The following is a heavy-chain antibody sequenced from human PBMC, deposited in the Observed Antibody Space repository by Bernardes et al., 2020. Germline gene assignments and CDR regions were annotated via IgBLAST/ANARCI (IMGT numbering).Heavy chain of an antibody. V-gene: IGHV4-39*01. D-gene: IGHD6-19*01. CDR2: IYSSWST. CDR1: GGSISSSSYY. CDR3: ARPLDSSGWTVGWFDP. J-gene: IGHJ5*02. Sequence: SETLSLTCTVSGGSISSSSYYWCWLRQPPGKGLELLGSIYSSWSTYYNPSLKSRVTISVDTSKNQFSLKLSSVTAADTAVYYCARPLDSSGWTVGWFDPWGQGTLVTVSS.